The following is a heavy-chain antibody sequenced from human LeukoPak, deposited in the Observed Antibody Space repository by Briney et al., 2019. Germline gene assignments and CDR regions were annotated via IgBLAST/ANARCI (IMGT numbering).Heavy chain of an antibody. J-gene: IGHJ4*02. CDR3: ARAHYYGSGSYYY. CDR2: IIPIFGTA. Sequence: SVKVSCKASGGTFSSYAISWVRQAPGQGLEWMGGIIPIFGTANYAQKFQGRVTITTDESTSTAYMELSSLRSEDTAVYYCARAHYYGSGSYYYWGQGTLVTVSS. CDR1: GGTFSSYA. V-gene: IGHV1-69*05. D-gene: IGHD3-10*01.